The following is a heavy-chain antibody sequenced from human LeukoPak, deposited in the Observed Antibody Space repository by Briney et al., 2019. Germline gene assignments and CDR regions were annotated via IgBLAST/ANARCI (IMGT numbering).Heavy chain of an antibody. Sequence: SETLSLTCTVSGGSISSSSYYWGWIRQPPGKGLEWIGSIYYSASTYYNPSLKSRVTISVDTSKNQFSLKLSSVTAADTAVYYCARHESEITMVRGVTDYWGQGTLVTVSS. CDR1: GGSISSSSYY. J-gene: IGHJ4*02. D-gene: IGHD3-10*01. V-gene: IGHV4-39*01. CDR3: ARHESEITMVRGVTDY. CDR2: IYYSAST.